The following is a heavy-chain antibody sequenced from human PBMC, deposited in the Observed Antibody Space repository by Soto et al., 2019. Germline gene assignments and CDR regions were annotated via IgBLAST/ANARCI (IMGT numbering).Heavy chain of an antibody. Sequence: EGQLVESGGGLVQPGGSLTLSCQVSGITFRSYWMTWVRRAPGKGLEWVANINLDGSEKYYVDAVKGRFTVSRDNAKDSLHVDLRDLRANDTAVYYCARGAMAGNEVPGDWGQGTLVTVSS. J-gene: IGHJ1*01. CDR2: INLDGSEK. CDR1: GITFRSYW. V-gene: IGHV3-7*05. D-gene: IGHD1-1*01. CDR3: ARGAMAGNEVPGD.